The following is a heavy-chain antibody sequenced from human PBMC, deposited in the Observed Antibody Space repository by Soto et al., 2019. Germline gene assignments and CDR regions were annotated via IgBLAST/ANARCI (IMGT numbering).Heavy chain of an antibody. V-gene: IGHV3-33*01. D-gene: IGHD4-17*01. CDR3: ASDFSYGDYSVDAFDI. J-gene: IGHJ3*02. CDR2: IWYDGSNK. Sequence: GGSLSLTCAASGCSFSSYGMHWVRQPPGKGLEWVAVIWYDGSNKYYADSVKGRFTISRDNSKNTLYLQMNSLRAEDTAVYYCASDFSYGDYSVDAFDIWGQGTMVTVSS. CDR1: GCSFSSYG.